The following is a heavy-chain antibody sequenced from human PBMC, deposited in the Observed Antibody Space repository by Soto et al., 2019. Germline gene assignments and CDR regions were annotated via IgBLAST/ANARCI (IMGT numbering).Heavy chain of an antibody. CDR3: ARGSDPYYFDY. CDR2: IYHSGST. J-gene: IGHJ4*02. Sequence: LSLTCAVSGYSISSGYYWGWVRQPPGKGLEWIGSIYHSGSTYYNPSLKSRVTISVDTSKNQFSLKLSSVTAADTAVYYCARGSDPYYFDYWGQGTLVTVSS. V-gene: IGHV4-38-2*01. CDR1: GYSISSGYY.